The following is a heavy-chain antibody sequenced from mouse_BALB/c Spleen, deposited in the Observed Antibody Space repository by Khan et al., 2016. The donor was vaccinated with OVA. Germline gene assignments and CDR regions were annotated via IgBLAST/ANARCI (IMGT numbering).Heavy chain of an antibody. J-gene: IGHJ4*01. CDR2: IWGGGST. V-gene: IGHV2-6-5*01. CDR3: AKEVWSYYYTLDY. CDR1: GFSLSDYG. Sequence: VQLQESGPGLVAPSQNLSITCTVSGFSLSDYGVSWIRQPPGKGLEWRGVIWGGGSTYYNSALRSRLSISKDNSKSQVFLELSSLQSDDTAMFYCAKEVWSYYYTLDYWGQGTSVTVSS.